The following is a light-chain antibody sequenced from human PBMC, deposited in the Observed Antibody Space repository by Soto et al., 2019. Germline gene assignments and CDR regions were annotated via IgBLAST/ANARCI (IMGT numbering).Light chain of an antibody. V-gene: IGKV1-39*01. CDR1: QSVSTY. Sequence: DIQMTQSPCSRSASVGGRGTITCRASQSVSTYLNWYQQRLGEAPKLLSYAASTLQSGVPSRFSASGSGTDFTLTISSLQPEDFGTYYCQQSYSPPFAFGPGTKVDIK. J-gene: IGKJ3*01. CDR2: AAS. CDR3: QQSYSPPFA.